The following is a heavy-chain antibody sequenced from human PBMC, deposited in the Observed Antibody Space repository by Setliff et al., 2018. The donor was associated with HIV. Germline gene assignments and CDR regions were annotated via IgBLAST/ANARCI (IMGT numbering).Heavy chain of an antibody. Sequence: SETLSLTCAVYGGSFSGYNWSWIRKPPGKGLECIGGINHSGSTNHNPSLKSRVTISVDTSKKQFSLRLSSVTAADTAVYYCARGTSVGHSSGYYYFDYLGHGTLVTVSS. J-gene: IGHJ4*01. V-gene: IGHV4-34*01. CDR3: ARGTSVGHSSGYYYFDY. CDR1: GGSFSGYN. D-gene: IGHD3-22*01. CDR2: INHSGST.